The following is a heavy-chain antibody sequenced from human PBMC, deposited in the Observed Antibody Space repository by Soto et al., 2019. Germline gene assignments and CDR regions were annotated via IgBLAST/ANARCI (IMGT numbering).Heavy chain of an antibody. J-gene: IGHJ4*02. CDR1: GGTFSSYA. CDR2: IIPIFGTA. V-gene: IGHV1-69*01. CDR3: ASSLWFGELLNPTFDY. D-gene: IGHD3-10*01. Sequence: QVQLVQSGAEVKKPGSSVKVSCKASGGTFSSYAISWVQQAPGQGLEWMGGIIPIFGTANYAQKFQGRVTITADESTSTAYMELSSLRSEDTAVYYCASSLWFGELLNPTFDYWGQGTLVTVSS.